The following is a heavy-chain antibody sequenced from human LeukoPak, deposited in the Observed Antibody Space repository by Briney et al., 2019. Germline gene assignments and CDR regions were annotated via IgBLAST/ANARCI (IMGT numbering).Heavy chain of an antibody. Sequence: GGSLRLSCAASGFTFSSYAMSWVRQAPGKGLEWVSAISGSGGSTYYADPVKGRFTISRDNSKNTLYLQMNSLRAEDTAVYYCAKGSKVVPAAIVDYWGQGTLVTVSS. CDR2: ISGSGGST. CDR3: AKGSKVVPAAIVDY. J-gene: IGHJ4*02. V-gene: IGHV3-23*01. CDR1: GFTFSSYA. D-gene: IGHD2-2*01.